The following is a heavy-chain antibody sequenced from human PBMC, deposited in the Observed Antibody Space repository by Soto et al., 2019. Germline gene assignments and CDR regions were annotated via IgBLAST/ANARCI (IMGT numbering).Heavy chain of an antibody. V-gene: IGHV4-4*07. Sequence: PSETLSLTCTVSGASISGFYWGWIRKSAGKGLEWIGRIYATGTTDYNPSLKSRVMMSVDTSKKQFSLTLRSVTAADTAVYYCVRDGTKTLRDWFAPWGQGISVTVSS. CDR1: GASISGFY. CDR3: VRDGTKTLRDWFAP. D-gene: IGHD1-1*01. J-gene: IGHJ5*02. CDR2: IYATGTT.